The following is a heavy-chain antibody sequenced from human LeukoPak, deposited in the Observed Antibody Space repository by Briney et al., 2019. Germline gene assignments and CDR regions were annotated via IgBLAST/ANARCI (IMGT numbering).Heavy chain of an antibody. Sequence: GGSLRLSCAASGFTFSSYSMNWVRQAPGKGLEWVSSISSSSYIYYADSVKGRFTISRDNAKNSLYLQMNSLRAEDTALYYCAKDIFTGIAAAGAIDYRGQGTLVTVSS. V-gene: IGHV3-21*04. CDR1: GFTFSSYS. CDR2: ISSSSYI. J-gene: IGHJ4*02. CDR3: AKDIFTGIAAAGAIDY. D-gene: IGHD6-13*01.